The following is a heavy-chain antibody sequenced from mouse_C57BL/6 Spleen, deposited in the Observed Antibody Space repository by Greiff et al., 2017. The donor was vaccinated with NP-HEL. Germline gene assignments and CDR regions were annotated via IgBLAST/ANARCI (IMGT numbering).Heavy chain of an antibody. J-gene: IGHJ4*01. V-gene: IGHV3-8*01. D-gene: IGHD2-4*01. CDR2: ISYSGST. CDR3: ARYAYDYAYAMDY. Sequence: EVKLMESGPGLAKPSQTLSLTCSVTGYSITSDYWNWIRKFPGNKLEYMGYISYSGSTYYNPSLKSRISITRDTSKNQYYLQLNSVTTEDTATYYCARYAYDYAYAMDYWGQGTSVTVSS. CDR1: GYSITSDY.